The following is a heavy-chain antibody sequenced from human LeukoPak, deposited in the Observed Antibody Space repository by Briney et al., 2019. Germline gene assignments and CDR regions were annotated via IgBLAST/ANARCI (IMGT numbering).Heavy chain of an antibody. Sequence: GASVKVSCKASGYTFTGYYMHWVRQAPGQGLEWMGRINPNSGATNYAQKFQGRVTMTRDTSISTAYMELSRLRSDDTAVYYCARDGSRGSSSSGVRYGYWGQGTLVTVSS. D-gene: IGHD6-6*01. CDR2: INPNSGAT. J-gene: IGHJ4*02. CDR3: ARDGSRGSSSSGVRYGY. V-gene: IGHV1-2*06. CDR1: GYTFTGYY.